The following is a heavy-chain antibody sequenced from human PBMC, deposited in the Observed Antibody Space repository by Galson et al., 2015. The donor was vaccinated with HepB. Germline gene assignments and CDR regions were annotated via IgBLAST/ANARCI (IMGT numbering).Heavy chain of an antibody. D-gene: IGHD1-26*01. Sequence: ETLSLTCTISGGSISTYYWTWIRQPPGKGLEWIGYIDYTGNPNYDHSLKSRVSISLDKSRNRFSLRLTSVTAADTAVYYCARDLGSGRYPWDYHYGMDVWGLGTAVNVAS. J-gene: IGHJ6*02. CDR3: ARDLGSGRYPWDYHYGMDV. V-gene: IGHV4-59*01. CDR1: GGSISTYY. CDR2: IDYTGNP.